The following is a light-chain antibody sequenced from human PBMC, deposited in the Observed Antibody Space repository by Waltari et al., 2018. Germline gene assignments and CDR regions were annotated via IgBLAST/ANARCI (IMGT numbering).Light chain of an antibody. CDR1: QSVLYSSDNKNY. CDR2: WAS. Sequence: DIVMTQSPDSLAVSLGERATIDCKASQSVLYSSDNKNYLAWYQQKPGQPPKLLIYWASTRESGVTDRFSGGGSGTDFTLTISSLQAEDVAVYYCEQYYSVPWTFGQGTKVEIK. J-gene: IGKJ1*01. V-gene: IGKV4-1*01. CDR3: EQYYSVPWT.